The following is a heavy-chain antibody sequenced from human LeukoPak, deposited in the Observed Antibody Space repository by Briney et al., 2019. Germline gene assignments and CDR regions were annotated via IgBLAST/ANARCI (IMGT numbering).Heavy chain of an antibody. CDR1: GYTFTSYY. CDR3: ASQYYYGSGSTKGHAFDI. J-gene: IGHJ3*02. CDR2: INPSGGST. V-gene: IGHV1-46*01. D-gene: IGHD3-10*01. Sequence: ASVKVSCKASGYTFTSYYMHWVRQAPGQGLEWMGRINPSGGSTSYAQKFQGRVTMTRDMSTSTVYMELTSLRSEDTAVYYCASQYYYGSGSTKGHAFDIWRQGTMLSVFS.